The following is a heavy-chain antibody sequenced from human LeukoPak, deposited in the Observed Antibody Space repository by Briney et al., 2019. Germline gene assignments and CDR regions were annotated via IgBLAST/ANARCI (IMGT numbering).Heavy chain of an antibody. D-gene: IGHD5-18*01. CDR1: GFTFRNYV. V-gene: IGHV3-30-3*01. CDR3: AKDRYSYAFEYSDS. Sequence: GGSLRLSCAASGFTFRNYVIHWVRQAPGKGLEWVAVISYDGSNKYYADSVKGRFTISRDNSKNTLYLQMNSLRAEDTAVYYCAKDRYSYAFEYSDSWGQGTLVTVSS. CDR2: ISYDGSNK. J-gene: IGHJ4*02.